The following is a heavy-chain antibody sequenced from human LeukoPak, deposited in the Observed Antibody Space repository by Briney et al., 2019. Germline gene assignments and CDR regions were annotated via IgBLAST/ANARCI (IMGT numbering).Heavy chain of an antibody. V-gene: IGHV3-23*01. CDR2: ITGSDGST. CDR3: TKWGDYDVLSGYYVSDY. D-gene: IGHD3-9*01. Sequence: GASLRLSCAASGFIFSNYAMSWVRQAPGKGLEWVSAITGSDGSTYYADSVKGRFTISRDNSKNTLYLQMNSLRAEDTAVYYCTKWGDYDVLSGYYVSDYWGQGTLVTVSS. J-gene: IGHJ4*02. CDR1: GFIFSNYA.